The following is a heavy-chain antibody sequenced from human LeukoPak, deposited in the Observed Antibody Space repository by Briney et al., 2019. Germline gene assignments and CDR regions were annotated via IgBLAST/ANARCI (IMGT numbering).Heavy chain of an antibody. CDR1: GGSLTSVY. Sequence: KASETLSLTCTVVGGSLTSVYWSWIRQPAGKGWECSVRIFTSGSTTYSPSLKSRVTMSLDTSKNQFFLKLSSVTAADTAAYFCSRGGANDLWGQGTLVTVSS. J-gene: IGHJ5*02. V-gene: IGHV4-4*07. CDR3: SRGGANDL. CDR2: IFTSGST. D-gene: IGHD4/OR15-4a*01.